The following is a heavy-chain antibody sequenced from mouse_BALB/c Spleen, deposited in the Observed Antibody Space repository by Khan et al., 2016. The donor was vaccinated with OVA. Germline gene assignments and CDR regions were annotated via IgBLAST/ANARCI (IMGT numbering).Heavy chain of an antibody. CDR1: GYSFTDYN. CDR3: ARTDYYGSSYYFDY. Sequence: EVQLQESGPELVKPGASVKVSCKASGYSFTDYNMFWVKQSHGKSLEWIGYIDPYNGGTSYNQKFKGKATLTVDKSSSTAFIHLSSLTSEDSAVFYCARTDYYGSSYYFDYWGQGTTLTVSS. J-gene: IGHJ2*01. V-gene: IGHV1S135*01. CDR2: IDPYNGGT. D-gene: IGHD1-1*01.